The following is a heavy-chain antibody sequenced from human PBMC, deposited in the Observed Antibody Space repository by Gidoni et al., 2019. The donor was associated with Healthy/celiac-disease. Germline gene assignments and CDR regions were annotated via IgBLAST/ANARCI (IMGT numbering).Heavy chain of an antibody. D-gene: IGHD3-3*01. J-gene: IGHJ3*02. V-gene: IGHV3-53*01. CDR2: IYSGGST. CDR3: ARAPVGIFGLYAFDI. CDR1: GFTVSSNY. Sequence: EVQLVESGGGLIQPGGSLRLSCAASGFTVSSNYMSWVRQAPGKGLEWVSVIYSGGSTYYADSVKGRFTISRDNSKNTLYLQMNSLRAEDTAVYYCARAPVGIFGLYAFDIWGQGTMVTVSS.